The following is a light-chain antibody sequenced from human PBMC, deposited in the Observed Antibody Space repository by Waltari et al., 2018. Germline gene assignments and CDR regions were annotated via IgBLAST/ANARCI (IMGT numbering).Light chain of an antibody. CDR3: QHNYNTPPT. Sequence: DIHMTQSPSSLSASVGDRVTITCRASENVNNDLNWYQQKPGKAPKLLIYKASTLQSGVPSRFSGSGSGTDYTFTISSLQSEDVATYYCQHNYNTPPTFGGGTRVEIK. CDR2: KAS. CDR1: ENVNND. J-gene: IGKJ4*01. V-gene: IGKV1-39*01.